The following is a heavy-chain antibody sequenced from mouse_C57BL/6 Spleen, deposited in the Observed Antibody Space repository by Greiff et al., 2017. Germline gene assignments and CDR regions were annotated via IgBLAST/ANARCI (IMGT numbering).Heavy chain of an antibody. D-gene: IGHD2-1*01. CDR1: GYTFTSYW. J-gene: IGHJ3*01. V-gene: IGHV1-64*01. Sequence: QVQLQQPGAELVKPGASVKLSCKASGYTFTSYWMHWVKQRPGQGLEWIGMIHPNSGSTNYNEKFKSKATLTVDKSSSTAYMQLSSLTSEDSAVYYCARPGGNYAFAYWGQGTLVTVSA. CDR3: ARPGGNYAFAY. CDR2: IHPNSGST.